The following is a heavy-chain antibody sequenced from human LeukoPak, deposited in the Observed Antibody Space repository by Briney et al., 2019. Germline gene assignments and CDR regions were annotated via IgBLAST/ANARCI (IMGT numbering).Heavy chain of an antibody. CDR1: GFTFSSYS. D-gene: IGHD6-19*01. Sequence: TGGSLRLSCAASGFTFSSYSMNWVRQAPGKRLEWVSSISSSSSYIYYADSVKGRFTISRDNAKNSLYLQMNSLRAEDTAVYYCASGLYDAFDIWGQGTMVTVSS. V-gene: IGHV3-21*01. CDR2: ISSSSSYI. CDR3: ASGLYDAFDI. J-gene: IGHJ3*02.